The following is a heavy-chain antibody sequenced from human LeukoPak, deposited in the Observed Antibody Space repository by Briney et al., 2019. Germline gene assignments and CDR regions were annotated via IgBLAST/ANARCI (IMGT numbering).Heavy chain of an antibody. CDR1: GFTFSSYD. J-gene: IGHJ4*02. Sequence: GGSLRLSCAASGFTFSSYDMSWVRQAPGKGLEWVSAISGSGGSTYYADSVKGRFTISRDNSKNTLYRQMNSLRAEDTAVYYCAKDHAATHYYFDYWGQGTLVTVSS. V-gene: IGHV3-23*01. CDR3: AKDHAATHYYFDY. D-gene: IGHD6-13*01. CDR2: ISGSGGST.